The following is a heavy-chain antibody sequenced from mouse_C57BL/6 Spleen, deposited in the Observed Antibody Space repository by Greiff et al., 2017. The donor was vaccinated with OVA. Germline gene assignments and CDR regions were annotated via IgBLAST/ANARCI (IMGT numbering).Heavy chain of an antibody. J-gene: IGHJ2*01. CDR1: GYTFTDYY. CDR2: IYPGSGNT. D-gene: IGHD5-1-1*01. CDR3: ARGYTDY. V-gene: IGHV1-76*01. Sequence: QVQLQQSGAELVRPGASVKLSCKASGYTFTDYYINWVKQRPGQGLEWIARIYPGSGNTYYNEKFKGKATLTAEKSSSTAYMQLSSLTSEDSAVYFCARGYTDYWGQGTTLTVSS.